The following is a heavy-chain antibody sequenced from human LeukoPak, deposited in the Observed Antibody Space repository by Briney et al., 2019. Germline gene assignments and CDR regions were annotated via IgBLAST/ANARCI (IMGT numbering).Heavy chain of an antibody. CDR2: MNPNSGNT. D-gene: IGHD6-13*01. Sequence: ASVKVSCKASGYTLTSYDINWVRQATGQGLEWMGWMNPNSGNTGYAQKFQGRVTMTRNTSISTAYMELSSLRSEDTAVYYCARGRGSWPPYYYYYMDVWGKGTTVAVSS. CDR1: GYTLTSYD. J-gene: IGHJ6*03. CDR3: ARGRGSWPPYYYYYMDV. V-gene: IGHV1-8*01.